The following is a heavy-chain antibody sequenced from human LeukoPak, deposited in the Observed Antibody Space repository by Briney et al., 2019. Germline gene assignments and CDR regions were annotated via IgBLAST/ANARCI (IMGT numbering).Heavy chain of an antibody. CDR3: AKDRSGGVNHYFDY. CDR2: XSYDGSNK. Sequence: SXXTFSSYGMXWVRQAXGXXLXXXXXXSYDGSNKYYADSVKGRFTISRDNSKNTLYLQMNSLRAEDTAVYYCAKDRSGGVNHYFDYWGQGTLVTVSS. CDR1: XXTFSSYG. D-gene: IGHD6-25*01. J-gene: IGHJ4*02. V-gene: IGHV3-30*18.